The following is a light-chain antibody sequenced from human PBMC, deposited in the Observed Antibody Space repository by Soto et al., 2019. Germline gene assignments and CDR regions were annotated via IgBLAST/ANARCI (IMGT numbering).Light chain of an antibody. Sequence: QLVLTQPPSASGTPGQRVTISCSGSSSNIGSNTVNWYQQITGTAPKLLIYNDNQRPSGVPDRFSGSKSGTSGSLAISGLQSEDEGDYYCSSYTSSSTLDVVFGGGTKVTVL. CDR3: SSYTSSSTLDVV. J-gene: IGLJ2*01. CDR1: SSNIGSNT. CDR2: NDN. V-gene: IGLV1-44*01.